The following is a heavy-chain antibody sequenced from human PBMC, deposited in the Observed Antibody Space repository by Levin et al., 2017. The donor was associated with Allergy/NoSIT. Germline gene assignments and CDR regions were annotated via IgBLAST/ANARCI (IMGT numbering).Heavy chain of an antibody. CDR1: GFTFSSYG. CDR2: IWYDGSNK. J-gene: IGHJ4*02. Sequence: GESLKISCAASGFTFSSYGMHWVRQAPGKGLEWVAVIWYDGSNKYYADSVKGRFTISRDNSKNTLYLQMNSLRAEDTAVYYCARGLGYEGYSYGAFDYWGQGTLVTVSS. D-gene: IGHD5-18*01. V-gene: IGHV3-33*01. CDR3: ARGLGYEGYSYGAFDY.